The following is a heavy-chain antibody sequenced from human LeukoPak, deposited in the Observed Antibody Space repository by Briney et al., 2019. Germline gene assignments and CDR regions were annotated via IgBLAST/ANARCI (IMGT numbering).Heavy chain of an antibody. CDR2: IYTSGST. CDR3: ASSYYGSGSYYSDKGRLYEYYYMDV. D-gene: IGHD3-10*01. V-gene: IGHV4-4*07. J-gene: IGHJ6*03. Sequence: SETLSLTCTVSGGSISSYYWSWIRQPAGKGLEWIGRIYTSGSTNYNPSLKSRVTMSVDTSKNQFSLKLSSVTAADTAVYYCASSYYGSGSYYSDKGRLYEYYYMDVWGKGTTVTVSS. CDR1: GGSISSYY.